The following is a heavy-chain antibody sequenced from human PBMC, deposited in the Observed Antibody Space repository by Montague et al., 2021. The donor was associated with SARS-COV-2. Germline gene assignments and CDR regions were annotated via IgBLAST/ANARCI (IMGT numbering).Heavy chain of an antibody. D-gene: IGHD6-13*01. CDR2: LSNDGSSI. CDR1: GFTFSSYW. V-gene: IGHV3-74*03. Sequence: SLRLSCAASGFTFSSYWMHWVRQVPGEGLLWVSRLSNDGSSIAYVDSVKGRFTISRDNAKNTLYLQMNSLRAEDTAVYYCARDHPGSIWYTFDIWGLGTMVTVSS. J-gene: IGHJ3*02. CDR3: ARDHPGSIWYTFDI.